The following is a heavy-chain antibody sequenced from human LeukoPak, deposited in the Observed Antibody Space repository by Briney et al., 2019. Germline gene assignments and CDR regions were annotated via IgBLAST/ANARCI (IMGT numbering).Heavy chain of an antibody. CDR2: INPNSGGT. CDR1: GYTFTGYY. CDR3: ARDPGVWYSSSSGIDY. J-gene: IGHJ4*02. V-gene: IGHV1-2*02. D-gene: IGHD6-6*01. Sequence: ASVTVSCKASGYTFTGYYMHWVRQAPGQGLEWMGWINPNSGGTNYAQKFQGRVTMTRDTSISTAYMELGRLRSDDTAVYYCARDPGVWYSSSSGIDYWGQGTLDTVSS.